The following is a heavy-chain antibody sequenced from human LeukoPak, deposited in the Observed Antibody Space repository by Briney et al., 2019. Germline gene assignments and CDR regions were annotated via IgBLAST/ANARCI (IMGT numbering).Heavy chain of an antibody. Sequence: EPSETLSLTCTVSGGSISTYYWSWIRQSPGKGLEWIGYIYYSGSTNYNPSLKSRVTISIDTSKNQFSLKLSSVTAADTAVYYCARGNWEVITPDYWGQGTLVTVSS. D-gene: IGHD3-22*01. CDR3: ARGNWEVITPDY. J-gene: IGHJ4*02. CDR1: GGSISTYY. CDR2: IYYSGST. V-gene: IGHV4-59*01.